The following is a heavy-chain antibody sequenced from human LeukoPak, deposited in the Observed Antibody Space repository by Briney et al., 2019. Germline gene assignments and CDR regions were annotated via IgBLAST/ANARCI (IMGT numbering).Heavy chain of an antibody. CDR1: GGTFSSYA. J-gene: IGHJ6*02. D-gene: IGHD2-21*02. CDR2: IIPIFGIA. Sequence: SSVQVSCQASGGTFSSYAISWVRQAPGQGLEWMGRIIPIFGIANYAQKFQGRVTITADKSTSTAYMELSSLRSEDTAVYYCARDPHIVVVTADYYGMDVWGQGTTVTVSS. CDR3: ARDPHIVVVTADYYGMDV. V-gene: IGHV1-69*04.